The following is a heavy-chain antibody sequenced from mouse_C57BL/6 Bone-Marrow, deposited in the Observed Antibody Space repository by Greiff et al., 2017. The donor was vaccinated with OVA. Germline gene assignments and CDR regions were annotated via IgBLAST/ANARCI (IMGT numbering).Heavy chain of an antibody. CDR1: GYTFTSYW. V-gene: IGHV1-69*01. J-gene: IGHJ3*01. Sequence: VQLQQPGAELVMPGASVKLSCKASGYTFTSYWMHWVKQRPGQGLEWIGEIDPSDSYTNYNQKFKGKSTLTVDKSSSIAYMQLSSLTSEDSAVYYCARSFYYYGSSLAYWGQGTLVTVSA. CDR2: IDPSDSYT. D-gene: IGHD1-1*01. CDR3: ARSFYYYGSSLAY.